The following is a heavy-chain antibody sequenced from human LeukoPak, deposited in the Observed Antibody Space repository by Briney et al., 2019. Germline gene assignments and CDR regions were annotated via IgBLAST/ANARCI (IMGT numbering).Heavy chain of an antibody. CDR1: GGSIRSGGYY. CDR3: ARWNYASAYWFDP. V-gene: IGHV4-31*02. D-gene: IGHD3-10*01. J-gene: IGHJ5*02. Sequence: SETLSLTCTVSGGSIRSGGYYWSWIRQHPGKGLEWIGNIYYSGSNYYNPSLKRRFTIAVYTTKSQFPLKLNSVTAADTAVYYCARWNYASAYWFDPWGQGALVTVSS. CDR2: IYYSGSN.